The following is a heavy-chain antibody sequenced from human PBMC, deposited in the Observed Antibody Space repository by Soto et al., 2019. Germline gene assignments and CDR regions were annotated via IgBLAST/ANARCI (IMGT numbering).Heavy chain of an antibody. V-gene: IGHV4-59*01. CDR3: ARLNYYDSSGYPTPSVDP. Sequence: TETLSLTCTVSGGSISSYNWSWIRQPPGKGLEWIGYIYYSGSTNYNPSLKSRVTISVDTSKNQFSLKLSSVTAADTAVYYCARLNYYDSSGYPTPSVDPWGQGTLVTVSS. D-gene: IGHD3-22*01. J-gene: IGHJ5*02. CDR1: GGSISSYN. CDR2: IYYSGST.